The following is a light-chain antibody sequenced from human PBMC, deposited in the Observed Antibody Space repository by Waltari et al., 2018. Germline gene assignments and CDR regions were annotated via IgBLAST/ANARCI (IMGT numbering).Light chain of an antibody. CDR3: GTWHSGLSAWV. Sequence: QSVLTQPTAVSAAPGQKVTITCSGNSSKTGRSYKTCDQHLPGTAPKCLIYENHKRPSGIPDRFSGSKSGTSATLGITGLQTGDEANYYCGTWHSGLSAWVFGGGTQLTVL. CDR1: SSKTGRSY. CDR2: ENH. J-gene: IGLJ3*02. V-gene: IGLV1-51*02.